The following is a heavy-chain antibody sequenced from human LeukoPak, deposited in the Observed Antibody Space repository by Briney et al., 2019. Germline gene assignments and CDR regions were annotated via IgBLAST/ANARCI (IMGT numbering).Heavy chain of an antibody. CDR1: GVSISSGSNY. Sequence: SETLSLTCSVSGVSISSGSNYWGWIRQPPGKTLEWIGSIYSSGSTYYNSSLKSRVIILIDTSKNHFSLTLSSVTAADTAVYYCARDPSWMGGGFDYWGQGTLVTVSS. V-gene: IGHV4-39*07. D-gene: IGHD3-16*01. CDR2: IYSSGST. CDR3: ARDPSWMGGGFDY. J-gene: IGHJ4*02.